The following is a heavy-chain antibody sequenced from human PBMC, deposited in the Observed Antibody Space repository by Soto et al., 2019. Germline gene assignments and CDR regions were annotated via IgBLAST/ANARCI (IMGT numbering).Heavy chain of an antibody. CDR1: GFTFSTYA. CDR3: AKDSFINLRGYDSY. D-gene: IGHD5-12*01. V-gene: IGHV3-23*01. J-gene: IGHJ4*02. CDR2: ISGSGDST. Sequence: EVQLLESGGGLVQPGGSLRLSCAASGFTFSTYAMIWVRQAPGKGLAWVSAISGSGDSTYYADSVKGRFTISRDNSRNTLYLQMSGLRAEDTAIYYCAKDSFINLRGYDSYWGQGTLVTVSS.